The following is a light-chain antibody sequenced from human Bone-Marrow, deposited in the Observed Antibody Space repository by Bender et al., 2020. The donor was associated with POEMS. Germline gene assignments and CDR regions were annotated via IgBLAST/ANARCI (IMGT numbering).Light chain of an antibody. Sequence: SYVLTQPPSVSVVPGETARIPCGGNNIGSKSVHWYQQKPGQAPVLVVYDDSDRPSGIPERFSGSKSGPSASLAITGLRAEDEADYYCQSYDNRLTGLIFGGGTRLTVL. V-gene: IGLV3-21*02. J-gene: IGLJ2*01. CDR2: DDS. CDR3: QSYDNRLTGLI. CDR1: NIGSKS.